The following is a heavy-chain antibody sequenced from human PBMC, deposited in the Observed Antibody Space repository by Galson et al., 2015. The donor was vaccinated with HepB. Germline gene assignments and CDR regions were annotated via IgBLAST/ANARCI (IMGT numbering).Heavy chain of an antibody. D-gene: IGHD3-22*01. Sequence: SLRLSCAASEFTFSTYWMSWVRQAPGKGLEWVADIKQDGSEKYYVDSVKGRFTISRDNAKSSLFLQMNSLRPEDTAVYYCARDLPPYYYDSGGSHPRGAFDIWGQGTMVTVSS. J-gene: IGHJ3*02. V-gene: IGHV3-7*03. CDR1: EFTFSTYW. CDR2: IKQDGSEK. CDR3: ARDLPPYYYDSGGSHPRGAFDI.